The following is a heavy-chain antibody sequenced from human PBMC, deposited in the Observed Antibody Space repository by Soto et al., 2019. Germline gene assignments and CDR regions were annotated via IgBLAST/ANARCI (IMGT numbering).Heavy chain of an antibody. CDR1: GFTFSDYY. CDR3: ARDSRPVTL. CDR2: ISSSDNTI. D-gene: IGHD2-15*01. J-gene: IGHJ4*02. V-gene: IGHV3-11*01. Sequence: QVQLVESGGGLVKPGGSLRLSCAASGFTFSDYYMNWLRQASGQGLERVSNISSSDNTIYYADSVKGRFTISRDNAKNSLSLQMSSLRAEDTAVYYCARDSRPVTLWGQGTLVTVSS.